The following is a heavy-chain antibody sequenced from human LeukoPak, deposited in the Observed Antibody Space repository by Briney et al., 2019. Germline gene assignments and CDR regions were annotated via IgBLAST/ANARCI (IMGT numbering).Heavy chain of an antibody. J-gene: IGHJ6*03. D-gene: IGHD6-6*01. CDR3: ASIAARPWYYYYMDV. CDR1: GGSFSGYY. CDR2: INHSGST. V-gene: IGHV4-34*01. Sequence: SETLSLTCAVYGGSFSGYYWSWIRQPPGKGLEWVGEINHSGSTNYNPSLKSRVTISVDTSKNQFSLKLSSVTAADTAVYYCASIAARPWYYYYMDVWGKGTTVTVSS.